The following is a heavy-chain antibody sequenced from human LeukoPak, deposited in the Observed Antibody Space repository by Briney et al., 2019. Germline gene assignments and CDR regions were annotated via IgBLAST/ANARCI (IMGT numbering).Heavy chain of an antibody. J-gene: IGHJ4*02. D-gene: IGHD5-24*01. Sequence: GGSLRLSCEVSGLIFRSYWMSWVRQAPGKGLEWVANINQDGSEKYFVDSVRGRFTISRDNAKNSLHLVMDTLRVEDTGLYYCARERDGRFFDYWGQGTLVTVSS. CDR1: GLIFRSYW. V-gene: IGHV3-7*01. CDR2: INQDGSEK. CDR3: ARERDGRFFDY.